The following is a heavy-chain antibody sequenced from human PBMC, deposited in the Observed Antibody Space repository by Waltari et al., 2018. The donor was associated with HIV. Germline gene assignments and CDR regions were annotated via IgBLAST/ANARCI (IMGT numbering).Heavy chain of an antibody. CDR3: ARDYSGTYADFDY. D-gene: IGHD1-26*01. V-gene: IGHV3-48*01. CDR1: GFPFSSYG. CDR2: ISSSGSTI. Sequence: EVQLVESGGGLVQPGGSLRLSCAASGFPFSSYGMNWVRQAPGKGLEGVSYISSSGSTIYYADSVRGRFTISRDNAKNSLYLQLNSLRAEDTAVYYCARDYSGTYADFDYWGQGTLVTVSS. J-gene: IGHJ4*02.